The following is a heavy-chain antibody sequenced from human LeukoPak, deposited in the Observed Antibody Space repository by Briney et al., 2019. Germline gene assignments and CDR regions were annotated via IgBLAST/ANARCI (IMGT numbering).Heavy chain of an antibody. D-gene: IGHD4-17*01. V-gene: IGHV3-23*01. J-gene: IGHJ4*02. CDR2: ISGSGAST. Sequence: GGSLRLSCAASGFTFSDYAVSWVRQAPGKGLEWVSSISGSGASTYYADSVKGRFTISRDNSKNTLYLQMNSLRAEDTAVYYCARSARGTVTTDYWGQATLVTVSS. CDR1: GFTFSDYA. CDR3: ARSARGTVTTDY.